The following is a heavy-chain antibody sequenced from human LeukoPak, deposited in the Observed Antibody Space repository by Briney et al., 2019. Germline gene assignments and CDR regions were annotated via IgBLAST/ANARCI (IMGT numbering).Heavy chain of an antibody. V-gene: IGHV3-53*01. CDR3: AREIQGYSGYDTQHFAN. Sequence: PGGSLRLSCAASGFTVTTNHMSWVRQAPGEGLEWVSAIYSAGTTYYTGSVKGRFTTSRDNSKNTLYLQMNSLRVEDTAVYYCAREIQGYSGYDTQHFANWGQGTLVTVSS. D-gene: IGHD5-12*01. J-gene: IGHJ4*02. CDR2: IYSAGTT. CDR1: GFTVTTNH.